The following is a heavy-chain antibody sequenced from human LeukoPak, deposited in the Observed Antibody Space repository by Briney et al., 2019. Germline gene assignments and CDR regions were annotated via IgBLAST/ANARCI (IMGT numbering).Heavy chain of an antibody. Sequence: SETLSLTCTVSGGSISSGGYYWSWIRQHPGKGLEWIGYIYYSGSTYYNPSLKRRVTISVDTSKNQFSLKLSSVTAADTAVYYCARVPGDSSGYYYDGAFDIWGQGTMVTVSS. D-gene: IGHD3-22*01. CDR3: ARVPGDSSGYYYDGAFDI. CDR2: IYYSGST. V-gene: IGHV4-31*03. CDR1: GGSISSGGYY. J-gene: IGHJ3*02.